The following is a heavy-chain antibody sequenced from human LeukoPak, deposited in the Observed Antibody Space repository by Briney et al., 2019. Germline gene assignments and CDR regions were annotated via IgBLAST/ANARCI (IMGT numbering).Heavy chain of an antibody. CDR2: ISYDGSNK. V-gene: IGHV3-30*18. D-gene: IGHD3-10*01. J-gene: IGHJ4*02. CDR3: AKDRLWFGYLTAVPAGY. Sequence: GGSLRLSCAASGFTFSSYGMHWVRQAPGKGLECVAVISYDGSNKYYADSVKGRFTISRDNSKNTLYLQMNSLRAEDTAVYYCAKDRLWFGYLTAVPAGYWGQGTLVTVSS. CDR1: GFTFSSYG.